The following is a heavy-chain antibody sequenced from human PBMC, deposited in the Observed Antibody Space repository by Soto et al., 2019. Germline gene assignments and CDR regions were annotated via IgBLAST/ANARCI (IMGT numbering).Heavy chain of an antibody. CDR1: GDSISSRSYY. CDR2: IYYSGST. CDR3: ARQRTSVVTQASCDV. J-gene: IGHJ1*01. D-gene: IGHD2-21*02. V-gene: IGHV4-39*01. Sequence: SETLSLTCTVTGDSISSRSYYWGWIRQPPGKGLEWIGSIYYSGSTYNNPSLRSRVSMSIDTSKDQFSLKLKSVTAADTALYFCARQRTSVVTQASCDVWGQGSLVTVSS.